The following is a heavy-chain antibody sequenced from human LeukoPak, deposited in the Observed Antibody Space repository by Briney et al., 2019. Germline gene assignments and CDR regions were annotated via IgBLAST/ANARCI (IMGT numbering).Heavy chain of an antibody. V-gene: IGHV4-39*01. J-gene: IGHJ3*02. CDR1: GGSISSSNYY. CDR3: ATPYSGGYHGLDI. CDR2: IYYSGST. D-gene: IGHD1-26*01. Sequence: PSETLSLTCTVSGGSISSSNYYWGWIRQPPGKGLEWIGSIYYSGSTYYNPSLKSRVTISVDTSKNQFSLRLNSVTAADTAVYYCATPYSGGYHGLDIWGQGTMVTVSS.